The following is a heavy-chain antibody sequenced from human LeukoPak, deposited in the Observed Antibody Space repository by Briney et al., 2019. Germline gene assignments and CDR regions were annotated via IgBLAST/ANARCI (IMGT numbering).Heavy chain of an antibody. J-gene: IGHJ4*02. CDR1: GFTFSGYA. CDR3: AKTFDWLLFIFDY. V-gene: IGHV3-23*01. Sequence: GGSLRLSCAASGFTFSGYAMSWVRQAPGKGLEWVSAISGSGGSTYYADSVKGRFTISRDNSKNTLYLQMNSLRAEDTAVYYCAKTFDWLLFIFDYWGQGTLVTVSS. D-gene: IGHD3-9*01. CDR2: ISGSGGST.